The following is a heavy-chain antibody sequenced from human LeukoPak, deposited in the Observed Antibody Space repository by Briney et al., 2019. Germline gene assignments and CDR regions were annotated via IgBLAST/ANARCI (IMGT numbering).Heavy chain of an antibody. V-gene: IGHV3-64*01. CDR1: GFTFSSYA. D-gene: IGHD2-21*02. CDR2: IRRNGGST. Sequence: PGGTLRLSCAAYGFTFSSYAMHWVRQAPGKGLEYVIAIRRNGGSTFYANYVKGRFTISRDNSKNTLYLQMGSLSAEDMAVYYCARGPTRGQTATAARDFDYWGQGTLVTVSS. J-gene: IGHJ4*02. CDR3: ARGPTRGQTATAARDFDY.